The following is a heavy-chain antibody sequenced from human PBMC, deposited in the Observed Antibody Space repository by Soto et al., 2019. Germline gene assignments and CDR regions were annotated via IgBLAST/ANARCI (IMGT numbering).Heavy chain of an antibody. V-gene: IGHV2-5*01. CDR2: IYWNDDK. Sequence: SGPTLVNPTQTLTLTCTFCGFSLTTSGVGVGWIRQPPGKALEWLALIYWNDDKRYSPSLRGRLTITKDTSKNQVVLAMTNMDPVDTATYYCAHHTITPATNWFDPWGLGTMVTVSS. D-gene: IGHD2-2*01. CDR1: GFSLTTSGVG. J-gene: IGHJ5*02. CDR3: AHHTITPATNWFDP.